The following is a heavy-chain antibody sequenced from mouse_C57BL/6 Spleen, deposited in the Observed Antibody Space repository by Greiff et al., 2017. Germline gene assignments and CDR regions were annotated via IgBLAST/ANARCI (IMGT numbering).Heavy chain of an antibody. Sequence: DVKLVESGGDLVKPGGSLKLSCAASGFTFSSYGMSWVRQTPDKRLEWVATISSGGSYTYYPDSVKGRFTISRDNAKNTLYLQMSSLKSEDTAVYYCGGREVTPCYFDYWGQGTTLTVSA. CDR3: GGREVTPCYFDY. D-gene: IGHD2-2*01. CDR2: ISSGGSYT. CDR1: GFTFSSYG. V-gene: IGHV5-6*02. J-gene: IGHJ2*01.